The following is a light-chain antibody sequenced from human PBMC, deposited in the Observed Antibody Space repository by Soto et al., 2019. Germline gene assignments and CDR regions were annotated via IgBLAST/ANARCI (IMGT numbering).Light chain of an antibody. J-gene: IGKJ5*01. CDR1: QSVNSSY. V-gene: IGKV3D-20*02. CDR2: GAS. CDR3: RQRSNWPPSIT. Sequence: EIVLTQSPGTLSLSPGERATLSCRASQSVNSSYLAWYQQKPGQAPRLLIYGASSRATGIPDRFSGSGSGTDFTLTISRLEPEDFAVYYCRQRSNWPPSITFGQGTRLEIK.